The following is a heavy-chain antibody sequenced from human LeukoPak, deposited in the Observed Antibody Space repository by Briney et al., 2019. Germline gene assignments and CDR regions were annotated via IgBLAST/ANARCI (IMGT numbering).Heavy chain of an antibody. J-gene: IGHJ6*03. D-gene: IGHD5-24*01. CDR1: GFTFSDYY. V-gene: IGHV3-11*01. CDR3: ARSARRDGYILDHYYMDV. Sequence: GGSLRLSCAASGFTFSDYYMSWIRQAPGKGLEWVSYISSSGNTICYADSVKGRFTISRDNAKNSLYLQMNSLRAEDTAVYYCARSARRDGYILDHYYMDVWGKGTTVTISS. CDR2: ISSSGNTI.